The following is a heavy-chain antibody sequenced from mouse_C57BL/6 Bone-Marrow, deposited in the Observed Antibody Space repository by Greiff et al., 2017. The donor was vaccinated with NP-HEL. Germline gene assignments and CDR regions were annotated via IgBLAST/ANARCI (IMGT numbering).Heavy chain of an antibody. Sequence: VQLQQPGAELVKPGASVKLSCKASGYTFTSYWMHWVKQRPGQGLEWIGMIHPNSGSTNYNEKFKSKATLTVDKSSSTAYMQLSSLTSEDSAVYYCARRVYYYGSSFAYWGQGTLVTVSA. CDR2: IHPNSGST. D-gene: IGHD1-1*01. CDR1: GYTFTSYW. V-gene: IGHV1-64*01. J-gene: IGHJ3*01. CDR3: ARRVYYYGSSFAY.